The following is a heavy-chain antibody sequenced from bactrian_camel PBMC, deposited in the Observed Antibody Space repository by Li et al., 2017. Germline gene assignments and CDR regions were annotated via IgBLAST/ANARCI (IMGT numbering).Heavy chain of an antibody. D-gene: IGHD1*01. J-gene: IGHJ4*01. Sequence: HVQLVESGGGSVETGGSLRLSCIATGTVVGERTFCMGWFRQSPGKEREQVAQADRGGYPTYAESVKGRFTISRDVAKNTLDLQMNNLTTGDAATYYCAATRSWDCIGVGSSMPTCISSGAGGPRS. CDR3: AATRSWDCIGVGSSMPTCISS. CDR2: ADRGGYP. V-gene: IGHV3S53*01. CDR1: GTVVGERTFC.